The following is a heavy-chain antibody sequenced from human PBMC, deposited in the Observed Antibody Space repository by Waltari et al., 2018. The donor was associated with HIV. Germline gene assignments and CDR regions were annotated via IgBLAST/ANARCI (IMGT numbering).Heavy chain of an antibody. Sequence: QLQLQESGPGLVKPSETLSLTCTVSGGSISSSSYYWGGIRQPPGKGLEWIGRIYYSGSTYYIPALKSRVTISVDTSKNLFSLKLSSVTAADTAVYYCARLFQETDAFDIWGQGTMVTVSS. V-gene: IGHV4-39*01. CDR1: GGSISSSSYY. CDR2: IYYSGST. CDR3: ARLFQETDAFDI. J-gene: IGHJ3*02.